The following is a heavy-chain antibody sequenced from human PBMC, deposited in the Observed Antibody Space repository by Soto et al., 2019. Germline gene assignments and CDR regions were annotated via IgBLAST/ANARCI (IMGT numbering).Heavy chain of an antibody. CDR3: ARALHYYDSSGYYPRIAFDI. D-gene: IGHD3-22*01. CDR2: IFHSGSN. J-gene: IGHJ3*02. Sequence: QVQLQESGPGLVKPSGTLSLTCAVSGGSISSSNWWSWVRQPPGKGLEWIGEIFHSGSNDYNPSPKSRVTISVDKSKNQLSLKLSSVTAADTAVYYCARALHYYDSSGYYPRIAFDIWGQGTMVTVSS. V-gene: IGHV4-4*02. CDR1: GGSISSSNW.